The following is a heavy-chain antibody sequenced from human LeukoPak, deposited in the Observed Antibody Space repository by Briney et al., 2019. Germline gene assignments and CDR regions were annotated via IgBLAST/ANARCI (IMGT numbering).Heavy chain of an antibody. V-gene: IGHV4-34*01. Sequence: SETLSLTCAVYGGSFSGYYWSWIRQPPGKGLEGIGEINHSGSTNYNPSLKSRVTISVDTSKNQFSLKLSSVTAADTAVYYCARGLVRGYYGSGSYYKMYYFDYWGQGTLVTVSS. J-gene: IGHJ4*02. D-gene: IGHD3-10*01. CDR3: ARGLVRGYYGSGSYYKMYYFDY. CDR1: GGSFSGYY. CDR2: INHSGST.